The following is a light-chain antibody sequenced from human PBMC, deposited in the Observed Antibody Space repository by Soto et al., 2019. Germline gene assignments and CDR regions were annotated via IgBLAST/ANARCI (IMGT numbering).Light chain of an antibody. Sequence: EIVMTQSPGTLSLSPGERATLSCRASQSVSSNLAWYQQKPDQAPRLLIYGASTRATGIPARFSGSGSGTEFTLTISSLQPEDFATYYCQQFNNYPHTFGPGTKVDIK. CDR3: QQFNNYPHT. J-gene: IGKJ3*01. CDR1: QSVSSN. CDR2: GAS. V-gene: IGKV3-15*01.